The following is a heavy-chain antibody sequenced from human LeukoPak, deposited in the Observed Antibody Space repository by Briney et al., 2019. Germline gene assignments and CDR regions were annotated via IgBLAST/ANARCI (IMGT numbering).Heavy chain of an antibody. CDR3: ATSTSGLPTYYFDY. Sequence: ASVKVSCKASGHTFTTYAIHWVRQAPGQRLEWMGRLNTGTGNTKYSEKFQARVTFTSDTSASTAYMELSSLRSEDTAVYYCATSTSGLPTYYFDYWGQGTLVTVSS. CDR2: LNTGTGNT. J-gene: IGHJ4*02. V-gene: IGHV1-3*04. D-gene: IGHD2-2*01. CDR1: GHTFTTYA.